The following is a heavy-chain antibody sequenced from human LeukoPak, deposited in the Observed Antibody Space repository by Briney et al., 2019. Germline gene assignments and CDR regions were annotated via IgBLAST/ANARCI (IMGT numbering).Heavy chain of an antibody. Sequence: SETLSLTCAVSGYSISSGYYWGWIRQPPGKGLEWIGSIYHSGSTYYNPSLKSRVTISVDTSKNQFSLKLSPVTAADTAVYYCARETDGDSSGLTAGYWFDPWGQGTLVTASS. J-gene: IGHJ5*02. D-gene: IGHD3-22*01. CDR1: GYSISSGYY. CDR2: IYHSGST. V-gene: IGHV4-38-2*01. CDR3: ARETDGDSSGLTAGYWFDP.